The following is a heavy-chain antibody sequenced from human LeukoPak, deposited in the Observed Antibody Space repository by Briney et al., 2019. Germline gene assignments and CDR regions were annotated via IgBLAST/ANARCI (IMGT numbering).Heavy chain of an antibody. V-gene: IGHV3-30-3*01. Sequence: GGSLRLSCAASGFTFSDYAMHWVRQAPGKGLEWVAVISKDGSDKYYPGSVRGRFTISRDNSKNTIYQQMDSLRAEDTAIYYCARDYWWNYDYWGQGTLVTVSS. J-gene: IGHJ4*02. CDR2: ISKDGSDK. CDR3: ARDYWWNYDY. CDR1: GFTFSDYA. D-gene: IGHD1-7*01.